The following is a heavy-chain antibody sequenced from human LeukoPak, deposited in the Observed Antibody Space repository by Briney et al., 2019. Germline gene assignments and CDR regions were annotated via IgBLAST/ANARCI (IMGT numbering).Heavy chain of an antibody. CDR1: GGTFSSYA. V-gene: IGHV1-69*06. D-gene: IGHD6-19*01. CDR2: IIPIFGTA. CDR3: ARMSIAVAGTPDYYYYYYMDV. Sequence: SVKVSCKASGGTFSSYAISWVRQAPGQGLEWMGGIIPIFGTANYAQKFQGRVTITADKSTSTAYMELSSLRSEDTAVYYCARMSIAVAGTPDYYYYYYMDVWGKGTTVTVSS. J-gene: IGHJ6*03.